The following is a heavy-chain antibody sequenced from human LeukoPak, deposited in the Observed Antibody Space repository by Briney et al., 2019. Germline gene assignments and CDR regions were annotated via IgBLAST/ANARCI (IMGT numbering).Heavy chain of an antibody. Sequence: ASVKVSCKASGYTFTSYDITWVRQASGQGLEWMGWMNPNSGNTGYAQKFQGRVTITRNASISTAYMELSSLRSEDTAVYYCARGLLGIAVAGNPDHWFDPWGQGTLVTVSS. CDR2: MNPNSGNT. CDR1: GYTFTSYD. D-gene: IGHD6-19*01. CDR3: ARGLLGIAVAGNPDHWFDP. J-gene: IGHJ5*02. V-gene: IGHV1-8*03.